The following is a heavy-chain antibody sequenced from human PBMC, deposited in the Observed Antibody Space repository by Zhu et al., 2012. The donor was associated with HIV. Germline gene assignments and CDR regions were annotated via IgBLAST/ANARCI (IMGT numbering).Heavy chain of an antibody. CDR2: VYHTGXA. D-gene: IGHD2-2*01. V-gene: IGHV4-38-2*02. CDR1: AYSINSDYY. J-gene: IGHJ1*01. Sequence: QVRLKESGPGLVEPSETLSLTCTITAYSINSDYYWAWIRQSPGKGLEWIGSVYHTGXAYYNPSLKSRVTISVDNVQDRFFLKVDSVTATDTATYYCARLRVATAAYWGFXLSWGQGRPGHRLP. CDR3: ARLRVATAAYWGFXLS.